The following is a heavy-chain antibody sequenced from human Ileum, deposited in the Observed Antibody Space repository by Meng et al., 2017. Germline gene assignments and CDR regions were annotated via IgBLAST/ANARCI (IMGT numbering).Heavy chain of an antibody. D-gene: IGHD6-13*01. CDR3: ARVNRYSSTWYFDY. V-gene: IGHV1-69*01. Sequence: QGQLVQSGAEMKKPGSSVRVSSRASGGTFSTYAISWVRQAPGQGLEWMGGIIPIFGIANYAQKFQGRITITADESTSTAYMELSSLRSEDTAVYYCARVNRYSSTWYFDYWGQGTLVTVSS. CDR2: IIPIFGIA. J-gene: IGHJ4*02. CDR1: GGTFSTYA.